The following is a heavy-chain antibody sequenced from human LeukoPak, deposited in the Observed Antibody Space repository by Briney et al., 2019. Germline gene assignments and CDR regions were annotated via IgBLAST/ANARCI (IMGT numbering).Heavy chain of an antibody. CDR2: INPNSGGT. V-gene: IGHV1-2*02. D-gene: IGHD3-10*01. Sequence: ASVTVSFKASGYTFTGYYMHWVRQAPGQGLEWMGWINPNSGGTNYAQKFQGKVTMTRDTADSTAYMDLSSLTSDDTAVYFCARDLSRGVVTHYYSYYMDVWGQGTTVIVSS. CDR1: GYTFTGYY. CDR3: ARDLSRGVVTHYYSYYMDV. J-gene: IGHJ6*03.